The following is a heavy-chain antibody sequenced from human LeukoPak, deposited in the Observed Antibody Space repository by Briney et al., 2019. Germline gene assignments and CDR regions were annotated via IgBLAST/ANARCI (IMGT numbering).Heavy chain of an antibody. Sequence: AGGSLRLSCVASGFTFSTYGMSWVRQAPGKGLEWVSAIRSGGTNRHYADSVKGRFTISRDDSEDTLYLQMNGLRAEDTAIYYCAKVPFTFCGGDCWYYFDSWGQGTLVTVSS. D-gene: IGHD2-21*01. CDR1: GFTFSTYG. J-gene: IGHJ4*02. V-gene: IGHV3-23*01. CDR3: AKVPFTFCGGDCWYYFDS. CDR2: IRSGGTNR.